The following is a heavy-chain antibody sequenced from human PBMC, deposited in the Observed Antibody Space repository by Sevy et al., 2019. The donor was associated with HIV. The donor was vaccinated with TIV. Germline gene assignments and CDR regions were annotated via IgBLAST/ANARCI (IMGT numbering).Heavy chain of an antibody. CDR2: LSSSSSYI. CDR3: ARSSSSYPDY. V-gene: IGHV3-21*01. J-gene: IGHJ4*02. CDR1: GFTFSSYS. D-gene: IGHD6-6*01. Sequence: GGSLRLSCAASGFTFSSYSMNWVRRAPGKGLEWVSSLSSSSSYIYYADSVKGRFTISRDNAKNSLYLQMNSLRAEDTAVYYCARSSSSYPDYWGQGTLVTVSS.